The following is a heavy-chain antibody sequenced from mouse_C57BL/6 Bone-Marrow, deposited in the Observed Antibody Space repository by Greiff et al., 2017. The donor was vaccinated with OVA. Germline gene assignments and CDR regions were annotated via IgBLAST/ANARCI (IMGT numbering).Heavy chain of an antibody. CDR1: GFSLTSYG. CDR2: IWGGGST. J-gene: IGHJ4*01. V-gene: IGHV2-9*01. D-gene: IGHD1-1*01. CDR3: AKRSFITTAGYAMDY. Sequence: VQLVESGPGLVAPSQSLSITCTVSGFSLTSYGVDWVRQPPGKGLEWLGGIWGGGSTNYNSALMYRLGISKDNSKSQVFLKMNSLQSDDTAMYYCAKRSFITTAGYAMDYWGQGTSVTVSS.